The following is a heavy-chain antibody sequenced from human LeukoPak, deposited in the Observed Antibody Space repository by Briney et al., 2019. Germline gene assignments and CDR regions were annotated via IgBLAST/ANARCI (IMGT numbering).Heavy chain of an antibody. J-gene: IGHJ3*02. CDR1: GYTFTSYG. CDR3: AREASSGIDAFDI. Sequence: ASVKVSCKASGYTFTSYGISWVRQAPGQGLEWMGWISAYNGNTNYAQNLQGSVTMTTDTSTSTAYMELRSLRSDDTAVYYCAREASSGIDAFDIWGQGTMVTVSS. CDR2: ISAYNGNT. D-gene: IGHD6-19*01. V-gene: IGHV1-18*01.